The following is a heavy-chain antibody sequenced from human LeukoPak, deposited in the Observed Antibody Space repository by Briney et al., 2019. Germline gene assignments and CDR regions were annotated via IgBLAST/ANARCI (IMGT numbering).Heavy chain of an antibody. J-gene: IGHJ4*02. D-gene: IGHD6-13*01. CDR2: IHYSGST. V-gene: IGHV4-59*01. Sequence: SETLSLTCTVSGGSISSYYWSWIRQPPGRGLEWIGSIHYSGSTSYNSSLKSRVTMSIDTSKNQFSLKLSSVTPADTAVYYCARQVYSSSWSYYFEYWGQGILVTVSS. CDR3: ARQVYSSSWSYYFEY. CDR1: GGSISSYY.